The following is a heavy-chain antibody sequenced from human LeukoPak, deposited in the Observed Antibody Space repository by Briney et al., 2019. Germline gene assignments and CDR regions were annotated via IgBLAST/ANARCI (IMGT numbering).Heavy chain of an antibody. CDR3: AAVSGHYTLLDA. D-gene: IGHD1-26*01. Sequence: ASVKVSCKISGYTLDDISMHWVRQPPGKGLEWMGGVDPDVGQRVYAQKFQGRVSMTEDSSTNTAYMELSRLRSEDTAVYYCAAVSGHYTLLDAWGQGALVTVST. CDR2: VDPDVGQR. CDR1: GYTLDDIS. J-gene: IGHJ5*02. V-gene: IGHV1-24*01.